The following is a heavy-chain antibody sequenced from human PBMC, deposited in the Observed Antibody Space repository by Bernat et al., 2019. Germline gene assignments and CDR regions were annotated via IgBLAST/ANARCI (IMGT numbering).Heavy chain of an antibody. J-gene: IGHJ1*01. CDR3: ARDGSYCTSTRCVTVEYFQH. V-gene: IGHV3-30*03. Sequence: QVQLVESGGGVVQPGRSLRLSCAASGFTFSNYGMHWVRQAPGKGLEWVAVISYDGSNKYYADSVKGRFTISRDNSKNTLYLQMNSLRAEDTAAYYCARDGSYCTSTRCVTVEYFQHWGQGTLVTVSS. D-gene: IGHD2-2*01. CDR2: ISYDGSNK. CDR1: GFTFSNYG.